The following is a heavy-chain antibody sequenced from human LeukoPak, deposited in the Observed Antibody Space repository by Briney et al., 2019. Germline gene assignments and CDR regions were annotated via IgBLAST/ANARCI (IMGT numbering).Heavy chain of an antibody. Sequence: GGSLRLSCVASGFPFSSYWMTWVRQAPGKGLEWVANIKQDGSKKSYVDSVKGRFTISRDNAKNSLYLQMNSPRAEDTAIYYCTRVGYIDEGIDYWGQGTLVTVSS. CDR3: TRVGYIDEGIDY. CDR1: GFPFSSYW. D-gene: IGHD5-24*01. CDR2: IKQDGSKK. V-gene: IGHV3-7*04. J-gene: IGHJ4*02.